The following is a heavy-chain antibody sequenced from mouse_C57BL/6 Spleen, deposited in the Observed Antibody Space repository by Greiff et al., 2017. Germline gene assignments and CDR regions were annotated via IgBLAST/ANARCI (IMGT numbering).Heavy chain of an antibody. CDR2: ISSGGVYI. CDR3: TRETTVVNDARDY. D-gene: IGHD1-1*01. Sequence: EVMLVASGEGLVKPGGSLKLSCAASGFTFSSSAMSWVRQTPEKRLEWVAYISSGGVYISYAATVKGRFPISSANASTPLYLHLSSLKSEDTAMYYWTRETTVVNDARDYWGQGTSVTVSS. J-gene: IGHJ4*01. CDR1: GFTFSSSA. V-gene: IGHV5-9-1*02.